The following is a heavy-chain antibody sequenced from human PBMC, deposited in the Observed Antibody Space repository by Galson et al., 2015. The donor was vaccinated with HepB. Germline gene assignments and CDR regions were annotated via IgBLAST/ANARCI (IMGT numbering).Heavy chain of an antibody. D-gene: IGHD6-13*01. V-gene: IGHV4-31*03. CDR1: GGSISSGGYY. J-gene: IGHJ5*02. Sequence: TLSLTCTVSGGSISSGGYYWSWIRQHPGKGLEWIGYIYYSGSTYYNPSLKSRVTISVDTSKNQFSLKLSSVTAADTAVYYCARVTAPSIAAAGTLWFDPWGQGTLVTVSS. CDR3: ARVTAPSIAAAGTLWFDP. CDR2: IYYSGST.